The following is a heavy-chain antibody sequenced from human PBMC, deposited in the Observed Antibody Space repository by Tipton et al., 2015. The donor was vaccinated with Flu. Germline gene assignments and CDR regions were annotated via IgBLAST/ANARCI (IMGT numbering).Heavy chain of an antibody. D-gene: IGHD3-10*01. Sequence: QSGPEVEKPGASVRISCTASGYTFTNYNMHWVRQAPGQGPEWMGIIYPSGGGTTYAQRFKGRVTLTRDKSTNTVYMELSSLRSDDTAFYYCARDRGFGAYTFDYWGQGTLVTVAS. CDR2: IYPSGGGT. CDR3: ARDRGFGAYTFDY. CDR1: GYTFTNYN. J-gene: IGHJ4*02. V-gene: IGHV1-46*01.